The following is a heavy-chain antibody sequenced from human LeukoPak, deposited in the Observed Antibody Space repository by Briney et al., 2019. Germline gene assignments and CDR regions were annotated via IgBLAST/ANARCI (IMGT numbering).Heavy chain of an antibody. Sequence: SETLSLTCTVSGGSISSSSYYWGWIRQPPGKGLEWIGSIYYSGSTYYNPSLKSRVTISVDTSKNQFSLKLSSVTAADTAVYYCARRPFNWGSGDAFDIWGQGTMVTVSS. CDR1: GGSISSSSYY. CDR2: IYYSGST. CDR3: ARRPFNWGSGDAFDI. D-gene: IGHD7-27*01. V-gene: IGHV4-39*01. J-gene: IGHJ3*02.